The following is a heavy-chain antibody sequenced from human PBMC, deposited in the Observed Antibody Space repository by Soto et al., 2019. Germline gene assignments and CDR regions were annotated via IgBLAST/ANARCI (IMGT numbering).Heavy chain of an antibody. CDR1: GYTFTGYY. Sequence: ASVKVSCKASGYTFTGYYMHWVRQAPGQGLEWMGWINPNSGGTNYAQKFQGRVTMTRDTSISTAYVELSRLRSDDTAVYYCARAYSGSYSPNFDYWGQGTLVTVSS. D-gene: IGHD1-26*01. V-gene: IGHV1-2*02. CDR2: INPNSGGT. J-gene: IGHJ4*02. CDR3: ARAYSGSYSPNFDY.